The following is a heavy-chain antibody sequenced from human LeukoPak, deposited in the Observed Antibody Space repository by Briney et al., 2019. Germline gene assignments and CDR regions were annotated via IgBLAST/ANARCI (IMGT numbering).Heavy chain of an antibody. D-gene: IGHD5-18*01. CDR1: GFTFSSYA. CDR2: IRSSGGST. J-gene: IGHJ4*02. Sequence: QPGGSLRLSCAASGFTFSSYAMSWVRQAPGKGLEWVSAIRSSGGSTYYADSVKGRFTISRDNSKNSLYLQMNSLRAEDTAVYYCARDRVGYSYAQFDYWGQGTLVTVSS. V-gene: IGHV3-23*01. CDR3: ARDRVGYSYAQFDY.